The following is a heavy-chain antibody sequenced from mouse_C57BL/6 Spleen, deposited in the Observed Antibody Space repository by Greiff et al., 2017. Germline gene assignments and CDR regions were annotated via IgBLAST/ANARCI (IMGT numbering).Heavy chain of an antibody. Sequence: QVHVKQSGAELAKPGASVKLSCKASGYTFTSYWMHWVKQRPGQGLEWIGYINPSSGYTKYNQKFKDKATLTADKSSSTAYMQLSSLTYEDSAVYYCARGYDDYYAMDYWGQGTSVTVSS. CDR2: INPSSGYT. V-gene: IGHV1-7*01. CDR3: ARGYDDYYAMDY. J-gene: IGHJ4*01. CDR1: GYTFTSYW. D-gene: IGHD2-14*01.